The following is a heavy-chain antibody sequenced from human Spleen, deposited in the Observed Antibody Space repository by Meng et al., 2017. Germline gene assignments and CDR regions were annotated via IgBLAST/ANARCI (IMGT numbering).Heavy chain of an antibody. J-gene: IGHJ4*02. CDR1: GGSFSDYY. CDR2: INHSGST. Sequence: QGRLQRWGAGLLKPSDTLSLTCVVSGGSFSDYYWSWIRQPPGKGLEWIGEINHSGSTNYTPSLESRATISVDTSQNNLSLKLSSVTAADSAVYYCARGPTTMAHDFDYWGQGTLVTVSS. V-gene: IGHV4-34*01. CDR3: ARGPTTMAHDFDY. D-gene: IGHD4-11*01.